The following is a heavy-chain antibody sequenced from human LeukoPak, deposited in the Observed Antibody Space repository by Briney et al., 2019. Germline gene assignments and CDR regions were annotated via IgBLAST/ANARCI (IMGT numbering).Heavy chain of an antibody. J-gene: IGHJ4*02. V-gene: IGHV4-34*01. D-gene: IGHD3-3*01. Sequence: PSETLSLTCAVYGGSFSGYYWSWIRQPPGKGLEWIGEINHSGSINYNPSLKSRVTISVDTSKNQFSLKLSSVTAADTAVYYCARRLEGVSSYFDYWGQGTLVTVSS. CDR2: INHSGSI. CDR1: GGSFSGYY. CDR3: ARRLEGVSSYFDY.